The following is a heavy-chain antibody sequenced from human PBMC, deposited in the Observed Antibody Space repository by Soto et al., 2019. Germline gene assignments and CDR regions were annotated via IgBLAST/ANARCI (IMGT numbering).Heavy chain of an antibody. V-gene: IGHV1-69*13. CDR3: ARIVATTRITYYYYGMDV. D-gene: IGHD5-12*01. CDR2: IIPIFGTA. CDR1: GCTFSSYA. J-gene: IGHJ6*02. Sequence: GASVKASCKASGCTFSSYAISCVRQAPGQGLEWMGGIIPIFGTANYAQKFQGRVTITADESTSTAYMELSSLRSEDTAVYYCARIVATTRITYYYYGMDVWGQGTTVTVSS.